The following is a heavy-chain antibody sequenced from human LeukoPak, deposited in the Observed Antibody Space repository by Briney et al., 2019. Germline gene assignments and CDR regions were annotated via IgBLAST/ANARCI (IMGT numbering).Heavy chain of an antibody. Sequence: SETLSLTCTVSGDSISSGSYYWSWFRQPAGKGLEWIGRIYTSGSTNYNPSLKSRVTMSVDTSKNQFSLKLSSVTAADTAVYYCARETSLRYYDIIGGIVAPDVWGKGTTVTISS. CDR3: ARETSLRYYDIIGGIVAPDV. J-gene: IGHJ6*04. V-gene: IGHV4-61*02. CDR2: IYTSGST. D-gene: IGHD3-9*01. CDR1: GDSISSGSYY.